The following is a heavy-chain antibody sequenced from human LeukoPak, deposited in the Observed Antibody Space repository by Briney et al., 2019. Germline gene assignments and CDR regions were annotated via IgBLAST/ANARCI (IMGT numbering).Heavy chain of an antibody. CDR2: IRYDGRNK. V-gene: IGHV3-30*02. D-gene: IGHD2-8*01. Sequence: GGSLRLSCAASGFTFSSCGMHWVRQAPGKGLEWVAFIRYDGRNKYYADSVKGRFTISRDNSKSTLSLQMNSLRAEDTAVYYCAKEMGVVLMVYALDYWGQGNLVTVSS. CDR1: GFTFSSCG. CDR3: AKEMGVVLMVYALDY. J-gene: IGHJ4*02.